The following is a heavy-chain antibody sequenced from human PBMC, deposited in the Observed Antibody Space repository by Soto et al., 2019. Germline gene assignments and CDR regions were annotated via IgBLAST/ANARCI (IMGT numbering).Heavy chain of an antibody. V-gene: IGHV4-39*01. Sequence: QLQLQESGPGLVKPSETLSLTCTVSGGSISSSSYYWGWIRQPPGKGLEWIGSIYYSGSTYYNPSLKSRVTISVDTSNNQFSLKLSSVTAADTAVYYCASVDTAMVNWFDPWGQGTLVTVSS. CDR1: GGSISSSSYY. J-gene: IGHJ5*02. CDR3: ASVDTAMVNWFDP. D-gene: IGHD5-18*01. CDR2: IYYSGST.